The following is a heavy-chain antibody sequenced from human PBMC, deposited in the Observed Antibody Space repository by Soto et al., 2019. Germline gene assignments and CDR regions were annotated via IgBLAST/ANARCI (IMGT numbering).Heavy chain of an antibody. CDR1: GFTFSSYG. CDR2: ISYDGSNK. V-gene: IGHV3-30*18. CDR3: AKGGLWFGVEYYYYGMDV. D-gene: IGHD3-10*01. Sequence: QVQLVESGGGVVQPGRSLRLSCAASGFTFSSYGRHWVRQAPGKGLEWGAVISYDGSNKYYADSVKGRFTISRDNSKNTLYLQMNSLRAEDTAVYYCAKGGLWFGVEYYYYGMDVWGQGTTVTVSS. J-gene: IGHJ6*02.